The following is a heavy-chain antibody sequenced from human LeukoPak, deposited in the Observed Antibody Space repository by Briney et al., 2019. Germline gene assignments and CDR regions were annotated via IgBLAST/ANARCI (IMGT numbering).Heavy chain of an antibody. CDR3: ARDGHAYGRGSPHY. V-gene: IGHV3-23*01. CDR2: ITGGGRNT. D-gene: IGHD3-10*01. J-gene: IGHJ4*02. CDR1: GMTFSNYA. Sequence: GGSLRLSCAASGMTFSNYAMSWVRQAPGKGLEWVSAITGGGRNTYYADSVKGRFTISRDNAKNSYLQMNSLRAEDTAVYYCARDGHAYGRGSPHYWGQGTLVTVSS.